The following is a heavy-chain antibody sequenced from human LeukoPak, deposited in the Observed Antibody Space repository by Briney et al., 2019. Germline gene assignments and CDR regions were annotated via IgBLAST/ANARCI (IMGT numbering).Heavy chain of an antibody. V-gene: IGHV3-23*01. CDR1: GFTFSSYT. Sequence: GGSLRLSCAASGFTFSSYTMSWVRQAPGKGLEWVSGVSGSGGNIHYGDSVKGRFTISRDNSKNTLYLQMNSLRAEDTAVYYCAKTRPLDSSSWSHGDYWGQGTLVTVSS. J-gene: IGHJ4*02. CDR2: VSGSGGNI. CDR3: AKTRPLDSSSWSHGDY. D-gene: IGHD6-13*01.